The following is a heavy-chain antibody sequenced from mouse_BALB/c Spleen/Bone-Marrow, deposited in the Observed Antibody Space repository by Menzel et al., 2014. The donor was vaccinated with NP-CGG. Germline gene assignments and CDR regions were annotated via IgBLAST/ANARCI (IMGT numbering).Heavy chain of an antibody. CDR2: INPYNGDT. CDR3: GRGGVYYAMDY. CDR1: GYSFTGYF. D-gene: IGHD1-1*02. V-gene: IGHV1-37*01. J-gene: IGHJ4*01. Sequence: EVKLMESGPELVKPGASVRISCKASGYSFTGYFMNWVKQSHGKSLEWIGRINPYNGDTFYNQKFKGKATLTVDKSSSTAHMELLSLTSEDSAVYYCGRGGVYYAMDYWGQGTSVTVSS.